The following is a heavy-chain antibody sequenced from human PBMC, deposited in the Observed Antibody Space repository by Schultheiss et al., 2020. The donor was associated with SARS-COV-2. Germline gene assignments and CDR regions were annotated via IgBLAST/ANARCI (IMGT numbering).Heavy chain of an antibody. CDR1: GFTFSSYS. CDR3: ARDPSRLYGEGVNY. Sequence: GGSLRLSCAASGFTFSSYSMSWIRQAPGKGLEWVSYISTSGTTIYYADSVKGRFTISRDNAKNSLYLQMNSLRADDTAVYYCARDPSRLYGEGVNYWGQGTLVTVSS. CDR2: ISTSGTTI. D-gene: IGHD2/OR15-2a*01. J-gene: IGHJ4*02. V-gene: IGHV3-48*04.